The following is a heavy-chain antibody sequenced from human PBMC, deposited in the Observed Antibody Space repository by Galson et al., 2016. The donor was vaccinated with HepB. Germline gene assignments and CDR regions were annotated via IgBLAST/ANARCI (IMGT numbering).Heavy chain of an antibody. Sequence: SLRLSCAASGSTFSTYDMHWVRQASGKGLEWVSAIGTRGDTYYADSVEGRFTISRENAKNSLYLHMNYLRAEDTALYYCARELQDAVTFAWYLDLWGRGTLVTVSS. CDR3: ARELQDAVTFAWYLDL. D-gene: IGHD4-17*01. J-gene: IGHJ2*01. CDR2: IGTRGDT. CDR1: GSTFSTYD. V-gene: IGHV3-13*04.